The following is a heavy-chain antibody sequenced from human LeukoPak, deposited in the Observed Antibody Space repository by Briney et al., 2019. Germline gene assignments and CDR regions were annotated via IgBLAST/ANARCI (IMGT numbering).Heavy chain of an antibody. J-gene: IGHJ4*02. Sequence: PSETLSLTCTVSGGSISISSYYWAWIRQPPGKGLEWIASIFSSGNTYYNPSLKSRVTMSVDTSKNQFSLKLSSVTATDTAVYYCARTGLRGVSYWGQGTLVTVSS. D-gene: IGHD3-16*01. V-gene: IGHV4-39*01. CDR2: IFSSGNT. CDR3: ARTGLRGVSY. CDR1: GGSISISSYY.